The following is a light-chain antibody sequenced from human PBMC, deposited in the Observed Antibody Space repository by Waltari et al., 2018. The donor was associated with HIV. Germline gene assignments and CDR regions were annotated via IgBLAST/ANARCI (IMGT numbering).Light chain of an antibody. J-gene: IGLJ2*01. CDR1: TGAVTSGHS. CDR3: LLSYGGPRV. V-gene: IGLV7-46*01. CDR2: DTS. Sequence: QAVVTQEPSLTVSPGGTVTLTCGSSTGAVTSGHSPYWFQQRPGQAPRTLIHDTSNNYSWTPARFAGSLLGGKAALTLSGAQPEDEAEYYCLLSYGGPRVFGGGTKLTVL.